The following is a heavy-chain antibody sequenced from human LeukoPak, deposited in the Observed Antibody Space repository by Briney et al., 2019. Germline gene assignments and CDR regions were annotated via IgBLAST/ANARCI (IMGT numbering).Heavy chain of an antibody. CDR1: GFTFSSYG. CDR3: AKDPLAYCGGDCYSTFDY. V-gene: IGHV3-30*18. J-gene: IGHJ4*02. Sequence: GMSLRLSCAASGFTFSSYGMHWVRQAPGKGLEWVAVISYDGSNKYYADSAKGRFTISRDNSKNTLYLQMNSLRAEDTAVYYCAKDPLAYCGGDCYSTFDYWGQGTLVTVSS. D-gene: IGHD2-21*02. CDR2: ISYDGSNK.